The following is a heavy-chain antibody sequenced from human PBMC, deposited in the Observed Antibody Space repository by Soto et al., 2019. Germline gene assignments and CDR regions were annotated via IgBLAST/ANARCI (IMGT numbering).Heavy chain of an antibody. CDR2: IYYSGST. D-gene: IGHD3-10*01. Sequence: PSETLSLTCPVSGGSISSGDYYWSWIRQPPGKGLEWIGYIYYSGSTYYNPSLKSRVTISVDTSKNQFSLKLSSVTAADTAVYYCARLDGSGYHHWFDPWGQGTLVTVSS. J-gene: IGHJ5*02. CDR3: ARLDGSGYHHWFDP. V-gene: IGHV4-30-4*01. CDR1: GGSISSGDYY.